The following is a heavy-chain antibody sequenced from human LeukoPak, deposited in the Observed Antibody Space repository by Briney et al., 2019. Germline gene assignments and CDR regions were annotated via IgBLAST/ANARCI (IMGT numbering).Heavy chain of an antibody. CDR1: GGSISSYY. Sequence: SETLSLTCTVSGGSISSYYWSWIRQPPGKGLEWIGYIYYSGTSNYNPSLKSRVTILVDTSKNQFSLNLSSVTAADTAVYYCARRGIAAAGYDYWGQGTLVTVSS. CDR2: IYYSGTS. CDR3: ARRGIAAAGYDY. J-gene: IGHJ4*02. V-gene: IGHV4-59*08. D-gene: IGHD6-13*01.